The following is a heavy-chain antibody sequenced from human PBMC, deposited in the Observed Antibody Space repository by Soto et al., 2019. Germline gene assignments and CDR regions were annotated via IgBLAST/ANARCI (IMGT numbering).Heavy chain of an antibody. V-gene: IGHV3-30*19. CDR2: TSYDGSNK. CDR3: ARWGTTGGLDV. J-gene: IGHJ4*02. Sequence: QVQLVESGGGVVQPGTSLRLSCVGSGFTFRSYVIHWVRQGPGKGLEWVALTSYDGSNKYYADSVKGRFTISRDNSRNTVDLQMDNLRLEETALYYCARWGTTGGLDVWGQGTLVSVSS. CDR1: GFTFRSYV. D-gene: IGHD3-16*01.